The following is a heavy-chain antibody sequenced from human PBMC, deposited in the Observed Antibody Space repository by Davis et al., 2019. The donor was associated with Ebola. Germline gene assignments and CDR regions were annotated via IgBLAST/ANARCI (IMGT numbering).Heavy chain of an antibody. D-gene: IGHD3-22*01. CDR2: LIPSDGSP. CDR1: ADTFTSRY. CDR3: ARGSASGYDY. V-gene: IGHV1-46*01. Sequence: AASVTVSCKTSADTFTSRYIHWVRQAPGQGLEWMAILIPSDGSPKYAHKFQDRVTMTRDTSTSTVYMELTRLTSEDTAIYYCARGSASGYDYWGQGALVTVSA. J-gene: IGHJ4*02.